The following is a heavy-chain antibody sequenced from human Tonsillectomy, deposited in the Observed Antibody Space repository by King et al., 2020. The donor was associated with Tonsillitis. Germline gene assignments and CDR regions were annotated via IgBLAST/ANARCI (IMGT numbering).Heavy chain of an antibody. Sequence: HVQLVESGGGVVQPGRSLRLSCAASGFTFSSYAMHWVRQAPGKGLEWVAVISYDGSNKYCADSVKGRFTISRDNSKNTLYLQMNSLRAEDTAVYSCARSSDGYNWNAFDLWGQGTMVTVSS. V-gene: IGHV3-30*04. CDR3: ARSSDGYNWNAFDL. J-gene: IGHJ3*01. CDR2: ISYDGSNK. CDR1: GFTFSSYA. D-gene: IGHD5-24*01.